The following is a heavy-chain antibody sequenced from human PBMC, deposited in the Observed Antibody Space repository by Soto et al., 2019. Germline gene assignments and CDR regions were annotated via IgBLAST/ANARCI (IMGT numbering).Heavy chain of an antibody. CDR2: IIPIFGTA. Sequence: ASVKVSCKASGGTFSSYAISWVRQAPGQGLEWMGGIIPIFGTANYAQKFQGRVTITADESTSTAYMELSSLRSEDTAVYYCASHFPLYYYYGMDVWGQGTTVTVSS. CDR1: GGTFSSYA. CDR3: ASHFPLYYYYGMDV. J-gene: IGHJ6*02. D-gene: IGHD3-3*02. V-gene: IGHV1-69*13.